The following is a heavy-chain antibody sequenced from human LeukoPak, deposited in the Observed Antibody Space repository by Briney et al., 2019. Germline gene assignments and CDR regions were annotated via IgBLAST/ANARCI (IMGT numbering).Heavy chain of an antibody. CDR2: IYYSGST. CDR1: GGSISSYY. D-gene: IGHD4-17*01. J-gene: IGHJ4*02. V-gene: IGHV4-59*01. CDR3: AREAQPFDYGDPGDY. Sequence: SETLSLTCTVSGGSISSYYWSWIRQPPGKGLEWIGYIYYSGSTNYNPSLKSRVTISVDTSKNQFSLKLSSVTAADTAVYYCAREAQPFDYGDPGDYWGQGTLVTVSS.